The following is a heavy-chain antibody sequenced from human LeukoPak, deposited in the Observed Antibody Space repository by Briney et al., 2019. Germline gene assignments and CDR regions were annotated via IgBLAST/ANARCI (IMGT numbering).Heavy chain of an antibody. CDR1: GYTFTNYD. Sequence: ASVKVSCKASGYTFTNYDVNWVRQAPGQGLEWMGWISAYNGNTNYAQNLQGRVTMTTDTSTSTAYMELRSLRSDDTAVYYCARSRAVAGSPNDYWGQGTLVTVSS. CDR3: ARSRAVAGSPNDY. J-gene: IGHJ4*02. D-gene: IGHD6-19*01. CDR2: ISAYNGNT. V-gene: IGHV1-18*01.